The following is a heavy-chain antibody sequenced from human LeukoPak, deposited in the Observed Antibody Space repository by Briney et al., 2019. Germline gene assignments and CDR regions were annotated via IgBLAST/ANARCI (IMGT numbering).Heavy chain of an antibody. CDR3: AKDRGCSSTSCARYFDY. V-gene: IGHV3-23*01. D-gene: IGHD2-2*01. J-gene: IGHJ4*02. Sequence: GGSLRLSCAASGFTLTNYAMTWVRQAPGKGLEWVSVISGSGGTTYYADSVKGRFTISRDNSKNTLYLQMNSLRAEDTAEYYCAKDRGCSSTSCARYFDYWGQGTLVTVSS. CDR2: ISGSGGTT. CDR1: GFTLTNYA.